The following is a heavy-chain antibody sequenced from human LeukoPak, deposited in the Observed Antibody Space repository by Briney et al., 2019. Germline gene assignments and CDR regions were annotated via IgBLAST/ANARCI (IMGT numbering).Heavy chain of an antibody. D-gene: IGHD1-26*01. CDR1: GFPFSSYE. J-gene: IGHJ4*02. V-gene: IGHV3-74*01. CDR2: VHGDGYSI. CDR3: ARAQVGAPTDF. Sequence: GGSLRLSCAASGFPFSSYEMYWVRQAPGKGLVWVARVHGDGYSISYADSVRGRFTISRDNAKDTLYLHMNSLRPEDTAVYYCARAQVGAPTDFWGQGTLVTVSS.